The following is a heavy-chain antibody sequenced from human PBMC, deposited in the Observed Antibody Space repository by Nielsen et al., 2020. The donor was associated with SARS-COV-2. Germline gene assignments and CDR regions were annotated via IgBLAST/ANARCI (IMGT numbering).Heavy chain of an antibody. Sequence: GESLKISCAAPGFTFSSYGMHWVRQAPGKGLEWVAVIWYDGSNKYYADSVKGRFTISRDNSKNTLYLQMNSLRAEDTAVYYCAREVPAAIASYYYDSSGYLPFGWFDPWGQGTLVTVSS. CDR1: GFTFSSYG. J-gene: IGHJ5*02. D-gene: IGHD3-22*01. CDR2: IWYDGSNK. V-gene: IGHV3-33*01. CDR3: AREVPAAIASYYYDSSGYLPFGWFDP.